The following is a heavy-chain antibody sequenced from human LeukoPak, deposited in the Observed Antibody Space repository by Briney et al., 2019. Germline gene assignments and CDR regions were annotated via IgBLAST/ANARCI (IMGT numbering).Heavy chain of an antibody. J-gene: IGHJ4*02. CDR1: GGSISSSNW. CDR3: ASCYYDSSGYYVSY. Sequence: PSGTLSLTCAVSGGSISSSNWWSWVRQPPGKGLEWIGEIYHSGSTNYNPSLKSRVTISVDKSKNQFSLKLSSVTAADTAVYYCASCYYDSSGYYVSYWGQGTLVTVSS. CDR2: IYHSGST. D-gene: IGHD3-22*01. V-gene: IGHV4-4*02.